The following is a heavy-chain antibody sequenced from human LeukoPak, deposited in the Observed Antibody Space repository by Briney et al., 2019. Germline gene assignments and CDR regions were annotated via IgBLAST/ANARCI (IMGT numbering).Heavy chain of an antibody. CDR2: IGSSSSTI. V-gene: IGHV3-48*04. Sequence: QPGGSLRLSCAASGFSFPTHSFHWVRQSPGKGLEWVAYIGSSSSTIYQAKSMKGRISISRDNAKNSLFLQMSSLRVEDTAVYCCARERETFGIIDSWGQGTLVAVSS. D-gene: IGHD1-14*01. CDR1: GFSFPTHS. CDR3: ARERETFGIIDS. J-gene: IGHJ4*02.